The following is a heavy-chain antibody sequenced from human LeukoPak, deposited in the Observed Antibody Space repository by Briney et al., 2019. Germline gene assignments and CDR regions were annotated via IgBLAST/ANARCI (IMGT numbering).Heavy chain of an antibody. CDR1: GFTFSSYG. Sequence: GVLRLSCAASGFTFSSYGMHWVRQAPGKGLEWVSVISGSGGSTYYADSVKGRLTISRDNSKNTLYLQMNGLRVEDTAVYYCAKDLAAAVPYYFDYWGQGTLVTVSS. J-gene: IGHJ4*02. CDR3: AKDLAAAVPYYFDY. V-gene: IGHV3-23*01. CDR2: ISGSGGST. D-gene: IGHD6-13*01.